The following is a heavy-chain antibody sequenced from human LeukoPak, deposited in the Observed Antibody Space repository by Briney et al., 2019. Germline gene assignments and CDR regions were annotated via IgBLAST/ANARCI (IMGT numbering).Heavy chain of an antibody. CDR1: GGTFSSYA. Sequence: XVKVSCKASGGTFSSYAISWVRQAPGQGLEWMGRIIPIFGTAKYAQKFQGRVTINTDEKKRRAYIEVSSLRSEDTAVYYCARDLRGYCSSTSCLRVNWFDPWGQGTLVTVSS. J-gene: IGHJ5*02. CDR3: ARDLRGYCSSTSCLRVNWFDP. CDR2: IIPIFGTA. D-gene: IGHD2-2*01. V-gene: IGHV1-69*05.